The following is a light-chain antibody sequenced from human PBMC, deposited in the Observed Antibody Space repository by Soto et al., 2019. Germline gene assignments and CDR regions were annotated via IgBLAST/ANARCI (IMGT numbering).Light chain of an antibody. J-gene: IGKJ1*01. CDR2: GAS. Sequence: EIVLIQSLGTLSLSPGERATLSCRASQSISSSNLAWYQQKPGRAPRLLIYGASSRATGIPDRFSGDGSGTDFTLTISRLEPEDFAVYYCQHYGTSPDGERWSFGQGTKMDIK. CDR3: QHYGTSPDGERWS. V-gene: IGKV3-20*01. CDR1: QSISSSN.